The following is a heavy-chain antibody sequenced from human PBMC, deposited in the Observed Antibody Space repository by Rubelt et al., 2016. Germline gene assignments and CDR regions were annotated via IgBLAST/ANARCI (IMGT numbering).Heavy chain of an antibody. CDR3: ARSPRYDFEDNWFDP. CDR1: GYTFTSYY. CDR2: INPSGGST. Sequence: QVQLVQSGAEVKKPGASVKVSCKASGYTFTSYYMHWVRQAPGQGLEWMGIINPSGGSTSYAQKCQGRVKMTRETATSTVYMELSSLRSEDTAVYYCARSPRYDFEDNWFDPWGQGTLATVSS. D-gene: IGHD3-3*01. J-gene: IGHJ5*02. V-gene: IGHV1-46*01.